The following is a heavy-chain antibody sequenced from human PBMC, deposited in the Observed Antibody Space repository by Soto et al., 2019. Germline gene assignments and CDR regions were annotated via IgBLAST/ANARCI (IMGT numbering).Heavy chain of an antibody. J-gene: IGHJ4*02. V-gene: IGHV3-30*03. Sequence: PEGSLRLSCAASRFTFSVFGMHWVRQAPGKGLEWVAVISNTGSSAHYADSVRGRFTISRDNGENTLSLLMTSLRPEDTAVYYCARDHDYYDSSGDDFDYWGQGTLVTVSS. CDR1: RFTFSVFG. CDR2: ISNTGSSA. CDR3: ARDHDYYDSSGDDFDY. D-gene: IGHD3-22*01.